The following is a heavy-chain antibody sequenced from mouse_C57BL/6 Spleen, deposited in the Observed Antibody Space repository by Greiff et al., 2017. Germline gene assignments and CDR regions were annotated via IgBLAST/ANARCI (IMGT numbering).Heavy chain of an antibody. J-gene: IGHJ3*01. Sequence: QVQLQQSGAELVKPGASVKLSCKASGYTFTSYWMQWVKQRPGQGLEWIGEIDPSDSYTNYNPKFKGKATLTVDTSSSTAYMQLSSLTSEDSAVYYCARRSNWDEAYWGQGTLVTASA. CDR3: ARRSNWDEAY. CDR1: GYTFTSYW. CDR2: IDPSDSYT. V-gene: IGHV1-50*01. D-gene: IGHD4-1*01.